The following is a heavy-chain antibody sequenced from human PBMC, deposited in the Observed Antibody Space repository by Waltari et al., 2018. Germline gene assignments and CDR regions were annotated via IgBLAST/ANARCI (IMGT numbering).Heavy chain of an antibody. D-gene: IGHD4-17*01. J-gene: IGHJ3*02. Sequence: QVQLGQSGAEVKKPGASVKVSCKAYGDTFTGYYMHWVRLAPGQGLEWMGRINPNSGGTNYAQKFQGRVTMTRDTSISTAYMELSRLRSDDTAVYYCARARSTVTPDAFDIWGQGTMVTVSS. CDR2: INPNSGGT. CDR3: ARARSTVTPDAFDI. CDR1: GDTFTGYY. V-gene: IGHV1-2*06.